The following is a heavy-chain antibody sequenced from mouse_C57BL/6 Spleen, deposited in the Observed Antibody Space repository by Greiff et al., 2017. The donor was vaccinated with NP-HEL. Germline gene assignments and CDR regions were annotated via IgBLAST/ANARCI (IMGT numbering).Heavy chain of an antibody. CDR2: ISSGSSTI. CDR1: GFTFSDYG. Sequence: EVKLVESGGGLVKPGGSLKLSCAASGFTFSDYGMHWVRQAPEKGLEWVAYISSGSSTIYYADTVKGRFTISRDNAKNTLFLQMTSLRSEDTAMYYGARNGYYWYFDVWGTGTTVTVSS. CDR3: ARNGYYWYFDV. D-gene: IGHD2-2*01. J-gene: IGHJ1*03. V-gene: IGHV5-17*01.